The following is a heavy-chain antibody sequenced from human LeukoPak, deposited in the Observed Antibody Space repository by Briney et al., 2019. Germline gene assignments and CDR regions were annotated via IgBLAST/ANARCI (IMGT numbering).Heavy chain of an antibody. D-gene: IGHD3-10*01. CDR3: ARVVVTMVYDAFDI. CDR1: GGSFSGYY. V-gene: IGHV4-34*01. CDR2: INHSGST. Sequence: PSETLSLTCAVYGGSFSGYYWSWIRQPPGKGLEWIGEINHSGSTNYNPSLKSRVTISVDTSKNQFSLKLSSVTAADTAVYYCARVVVTMVYDAFDIWGQGTMVTVSS. J-gene: IGHJ3*02.